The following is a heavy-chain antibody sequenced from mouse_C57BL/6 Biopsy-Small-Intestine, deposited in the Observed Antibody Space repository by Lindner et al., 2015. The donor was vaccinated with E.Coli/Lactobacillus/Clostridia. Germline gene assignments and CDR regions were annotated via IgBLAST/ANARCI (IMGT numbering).Heavy chain of an antibody. Sequence: SVKVSCKASGYSFTNHAIHWVRQAPGQRPEWMGWIKDDNGNTDFPQKFQGRVTITGDTPASTVYMELSSLRSEDTAVYYCARGVHSGAYLIDYWGQGTLVTVSS. CDR1: GYSFTNHA. J-gene: IGHJ4*01. CDR2: IKDDNGNT. CDR3: ARGVHSGAYLIDY. D-gene: IGHD1-1*01. V-gene: IGHV1-84*02.